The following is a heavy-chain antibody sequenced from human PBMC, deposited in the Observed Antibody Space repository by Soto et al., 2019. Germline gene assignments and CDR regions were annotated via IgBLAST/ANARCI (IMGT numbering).Heavy chain of an antibody. D-gene: IGHD2-21*01. CDR3: ARGNDWKSSAFDI. V-gene: IGHV4-59*11. CDR1: GGSLTDHY. Sequence: QVQLQESGPGLVKPSETLSLTCTVAGGSLTDHYWNWFRQSPGKGLHWIGYVYYSGGTNYNPSLKSRVTLSVDTSKNQFSLNLRSVTAADTDVYYCARGNDWKSSAFDIWGHGTMVSVSS. J-gene: IGHJ3*02. CDR2: VYYSGGT.